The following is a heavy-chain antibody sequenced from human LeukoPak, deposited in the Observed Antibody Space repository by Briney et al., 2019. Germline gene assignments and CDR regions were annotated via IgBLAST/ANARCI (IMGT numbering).Heavy chain of an antibody. J-gene: IGHJ4*02. CDR2: INPSGGST. CDR1: GYTFTSYY. CDR3: ARDKAGYSSSWYIFDY. Sequence: GASVKVSCKASGYTFTSYYMHWVRQAPGQGLEWMGIINPSGGSTSYAQKFQGRVTMTRDMSTSTVYMELSSLRSEDTAVYYCARDKAGYSSSWYIFDYWGQGTLVTVSS. V-gene: IGHV1-46*01. D-gene: IGHD6-13*01.